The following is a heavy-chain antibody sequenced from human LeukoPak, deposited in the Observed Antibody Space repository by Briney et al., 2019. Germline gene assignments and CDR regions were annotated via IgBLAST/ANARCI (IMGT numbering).Heavy chain of an antibody. Sequence: GGSLRLSCAASGFTFSSYSMNWVRQAPGKGLEWVSSISSSSSNIYYADSVKGRFTISRDNAKNSLYLQMNSLRVEDTAVYYCARDYDRSGYSDSWGQGTLVTVSS. CDR3: ARDYDRSGYSDS. CDR1: GFTFSSYS. V-gene: IGHV3-21*01. D-gene: IGHD3-22*01. J-gene: IGHJ4*02. CDR2: ISSSSSNI.